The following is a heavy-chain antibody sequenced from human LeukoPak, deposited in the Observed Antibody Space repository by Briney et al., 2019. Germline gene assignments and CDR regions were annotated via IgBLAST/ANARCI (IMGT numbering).Heavy chain of an antibody. V-gene: IGHV3-30*02. CDR2: IQFDGSIE. D-gene: IGHD4-11*01. Sequence: GGSLRLSCTASGFIFSTYGMHWVRQAPGKGLEWVAFIQFDGSIEFYIDSVKGRFTISRDNSKNTLYLQMNSLRFEDTAVYYCAEDQQLQPFHYWGQGTLVTVSS. CDR3: AEDQQLQPFHY. CDR1: GFIFSTYG. J-gene: IGHJ4*02.